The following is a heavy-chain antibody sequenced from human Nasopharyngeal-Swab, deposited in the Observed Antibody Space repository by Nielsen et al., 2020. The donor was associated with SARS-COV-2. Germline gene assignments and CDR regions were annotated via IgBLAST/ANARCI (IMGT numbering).Heavy chain of an antibody. CDR1: GFTFSDYY. D-gene: IGHD5-24*01. V-gene: IGHV3-11*04. Sequence: GGSLRLSCAASGFTFSDYYMSWIRQAPGKGLEWVSYISSSGSTIYYADSVKGRFTISRDNAKNSLYLQMNSLRAEDTAVYYCASTPGGEMASREVYFAYGMDVWGQGTTVTVSS. J-gene: IGHJ6*02. CDR3: ASTPGGEMASREVYFAYGMDV. CDR2: ISSSGSTI.